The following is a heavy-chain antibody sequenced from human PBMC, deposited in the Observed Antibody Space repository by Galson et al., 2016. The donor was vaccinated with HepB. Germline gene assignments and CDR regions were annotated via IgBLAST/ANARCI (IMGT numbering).Heavy chain of an antibody. J-gene: IGHJ6*02. CDR3: AKGKGADYRDQYFYYYGMDV. V-gene: IGHV3-30*18. Sequence: SLRLSCAASGFTFSSYGMHWVRQAPGKGLEWVALISYDASNKYYADSVKGRFTISRDNSKSTLYLHMNSLRPEDTAMYYCAKGKGADYRDQYFYYYGMDVGCHGTTVTVSS. CDR2: ISYDASNK. D-gene: IGHD4-17*01. CDR1: GFTFSSYG.